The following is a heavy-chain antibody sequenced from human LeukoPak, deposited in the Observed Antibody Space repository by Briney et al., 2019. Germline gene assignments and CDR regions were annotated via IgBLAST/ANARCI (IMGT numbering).Heavy chain of an antibody. D-gene: IGHD3-9*01. CDR3: ATYDILTGYFEA. CDR1: GGSISSYY. J-gene: IGHJ5*02. V-gene: IGHV4-59*01. Sequence: SSETLSLTCTVSGGSISSYYWSWIRQPPGKGLEWIGYIYYSGSTNYNPSLKSRVTISVDTSKNQFSLKLSSVTAADTAVYYCATYDILTGYFEAWGQGTLVTVSS. CDR2: IYYSGST.